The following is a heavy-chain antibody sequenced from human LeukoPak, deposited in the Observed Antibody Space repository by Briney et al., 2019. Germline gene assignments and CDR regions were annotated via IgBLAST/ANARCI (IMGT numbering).Heavy chain of an antibody. CDR1: GFKYDDHA. V-gene: IGHV3-9*01. Sequence: GRSLRLSCAASGFKYDDHAMHWVRQAPGKGLEWVSGITWNSGRIGYADSVKGRFTISRDNAKNSLYLQANSLREEDTALYYCAKDRTAYSYGSIDHWGQGTLVTVSS. CDR2: ITWNSGRI. J-gene: IGHJ4*02. CDR3: AKDRTAYSYGSIDH. D-gene: IGHD5-18*01.